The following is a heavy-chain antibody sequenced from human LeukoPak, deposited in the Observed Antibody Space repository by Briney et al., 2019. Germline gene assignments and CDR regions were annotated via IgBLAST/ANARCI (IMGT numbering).Heavy chain of an antibody. CDR3: ARDLYPLLWFGELTYFDY. CDR2: ISAYNGNT. Sequence: ASVKVSCKASGYTFTSYGINWVRQAPGQGLEWMGWISAYNGNTNYAQKLQGRVAMTTDTPTSTAYMELRSLRSDDTAVYYCARDLYPLLWFGELTYFDYWGQGTLVTVSS. CDR1: GYTFTSYG. J-gene: IGHJ4*02. D-gene: IGHD3-10*01. V-gene: IGHV1-18*01.